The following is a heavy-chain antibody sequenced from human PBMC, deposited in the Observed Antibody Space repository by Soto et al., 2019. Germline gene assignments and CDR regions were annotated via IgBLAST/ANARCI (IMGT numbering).Heavy chain of an antibody. D-gene: IGHD3-22*01. CDR2: ISWNSGSI. V-gene: IGHV3-9*01. Sequence: GVCLRCSCAPSGFTFAEYAIVWVPPAPGKGLEWVSGISWNSGSIGYADSAKGRFTISTDNAKSTLYLQMDSLRAEDTALYYGVKDYGSSSYYPDYWGQGTLVTVAS. J-gene: IGHJ4*02. CDR1: GFTFAEYA. CDR3: VKDYGSSSYYPDY.